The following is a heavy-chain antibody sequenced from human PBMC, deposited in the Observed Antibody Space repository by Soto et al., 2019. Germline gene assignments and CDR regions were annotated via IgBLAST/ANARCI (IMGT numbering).Heavy chain of an antibody. J-gene: IGHJ4*02. D-gene: IGHD3-16*01. V-gene: IGHV1-3*01. CDR2: INGGNGDT. Sequence: ASVKVSCKASGNTFTNYAIQWVRQAPGQRLEWMGWINGGNGDTKSAQKFQGRVTITRDTSASTAYMELSSLRSEDTAVYYCARNKWGTFYFDSWGQGTLVTVS. CDR3: ARNKWGTFYFDS. CDR1: GNTFTNYA.